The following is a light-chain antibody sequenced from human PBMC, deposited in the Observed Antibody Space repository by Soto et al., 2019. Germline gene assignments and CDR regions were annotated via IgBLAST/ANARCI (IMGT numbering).Light chain of an antibody. V-gene: IGKV1-27*01. CDR1: QGISNY. CDR2: AAS. Sequence: DIQMTQSPSSLSASVRDRVTITCRASQGISNYLAWYQPKPGKVPKLLIYAASTLQPGVPSRFSGSGSGTDFTLTISSLQPEDVATYYCQKYDSAPWTFGQGTKVEIK. J-gene: IGKJ1*01. CDR3: QKYDSAPWT.